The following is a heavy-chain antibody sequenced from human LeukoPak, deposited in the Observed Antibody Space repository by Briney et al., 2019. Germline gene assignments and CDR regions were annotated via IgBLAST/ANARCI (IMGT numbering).Heavy chain of an antibody. D-gene: IGHD1-26*01. CDR2: IYTSGST. CDR1: GGSISSGSYY. CDR3: ARGGHSGSYPGDWYY. V-gene: IGHV4-61*02. Sequence: PSQTLSLTCTVSGGSISSGSYYWSWIRQPAGKGLEWIGRIYTSGSTNYNPSLKSRVTISVDTSKNQFSLKLSSVTAADTAVYYCARGGHSGSYPGDWYYWGQGTPVTVSS. J-gene: IGHJ4*02.